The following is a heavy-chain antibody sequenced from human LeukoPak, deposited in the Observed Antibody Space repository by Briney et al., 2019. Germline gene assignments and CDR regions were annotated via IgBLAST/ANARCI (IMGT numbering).Heavy chain of an antibody. CDR1: GATFSSYA. CDR2: IIPIFGTA. CDR3: ARRVPAAMVDDAFDI. J-gene: IGHJ3*02. Sequence: GASVKVSCKASGATFSSYAISWVRQAPGQGLEWMGGIIPIFGTANYAQKFQGRVTITADESTSTAYMELSSLRSEDTAVYYCARRVPAAMVDDAFDIWGQGTMVTVSS. V-gene: IGHV1-69*13. D-gene: IGHD2-2*01.